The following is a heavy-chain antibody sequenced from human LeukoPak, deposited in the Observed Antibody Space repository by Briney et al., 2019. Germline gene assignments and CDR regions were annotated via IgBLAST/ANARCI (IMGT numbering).Heavy chain of an antibody. CDR3: AREGTTVTTGSWFDP. CDR2: IWYDGSNK. D-gene: IGHD4-17*01. Sequence: GRSLRLSCAASGFTFSSYGMHWVRQAPGKGLEWVAVIWYDGSNKYYADSVKGRFTISRDNSKNSLYLQMNSLRAEDTAVYYCAREGTTVTTGSWFDPWGQGTLVTVSS. V-gene: IGHV3-33*01. CDR1: GFTFSSYG. J-gene: IGHJ5*02.